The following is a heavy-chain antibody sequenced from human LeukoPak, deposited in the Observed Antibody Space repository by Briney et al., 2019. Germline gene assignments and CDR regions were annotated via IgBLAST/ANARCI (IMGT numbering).Heavy chain of an antibody. CDR2: IIPILGIA. V-gene: IGHV1-69*04. CDR3: ARGECSGGSCST. J-gene: IGHJ5*02. D-gene: IGHD2-15*01. Sequence: GASVKVSCKASVCTFSICAISWVRQAPGQGLEWMGRIIPILGIANYAQKFQGRVTITADKSTSTAYMELSSLRSEDTAVYYCARGECSGGSCSTWGQGTLVTVST. CDR1: VCTFSICA.